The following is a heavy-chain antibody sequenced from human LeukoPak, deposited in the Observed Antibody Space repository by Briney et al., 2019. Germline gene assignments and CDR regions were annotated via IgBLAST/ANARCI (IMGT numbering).Heavy chain of an antibody. CDR1: GFTFSSYA. J-gene: IGHJ6*02. D-gene: IGHD6-13*01. CDR3: AKAQQQLRYYYNMDV. CDR2: IGGNGGST. Sequence: GGSLRLSCAASGFTFSSYAMSWVRQAPGKGLEWVSGIGGNGGSTYYADSVKGRFIISRDNSKNTVYLQMDSLRAEDTAVYYCAKAQQQLRYYYNMDVWGQGTTVTVSS. V-gene: IGHV3-23*01.